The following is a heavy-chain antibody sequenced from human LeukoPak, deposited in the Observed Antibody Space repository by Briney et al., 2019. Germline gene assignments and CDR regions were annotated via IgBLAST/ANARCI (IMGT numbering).Heavy chain of an antibody. Sequence: GRSLRLSCAASGFTFSSYGMHWVRQAPGKGLEWVAVISYDGSNKYYADSVKGRFTISRDNSKNTLYLQMNSLRAEDTAVYYCAKATARIYYYGMDVWGQGTTVTVSS. CDR2: ISYDGSNK. D-gene: IGHD6-25*01. V-gene: IGHV3-30*18. CDR3: AKATARIYYYGMDV. J-gene: IGHJ6*02. CDR1: GFTFSSYG.